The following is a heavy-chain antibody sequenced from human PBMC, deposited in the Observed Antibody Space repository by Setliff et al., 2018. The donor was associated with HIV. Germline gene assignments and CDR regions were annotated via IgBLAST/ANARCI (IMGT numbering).Heavy chain of an antibody. CDR2: IWYDGSNK. V-gene: IGHV3-33*01. J-gene: IGHJ6*03. D-gene: IGHD3-9*01. Sequence: GGSLRLSCAASGFTFSSKGMHWVRQAPGKGLEWVAIIWYDGSNKYYADSVKGRFTISRDDAKNTLFLQMSSLRPEDAAVYYCARSPATTGYWVTPLWYMDVWGKGTTVTVSS. CDR1: GFTFSSKG. CDR3: ARSPATTGYWVTPLWYMDV.